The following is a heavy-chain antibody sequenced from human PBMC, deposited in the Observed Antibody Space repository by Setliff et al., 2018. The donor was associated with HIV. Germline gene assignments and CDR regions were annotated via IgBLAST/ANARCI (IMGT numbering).Heavy chain of an antibody. CDR3: ARQSTTSRDFDS. V-gene: IGHV4-34*01. J-gene: IGHJ4*02. D-gene: IGHD2-2*01. Sequence: VYGGSLSGHFWSWIRQSPGKGLEWIGEINDRGTTNYNPSFKSRVTISVDTSKNQFSLKLSSVTAADTAVYYCARQSTTSRDFDSWGQGTLVTVSS. CDR1: GGSLSGHF. CDR2: INDRGTT.